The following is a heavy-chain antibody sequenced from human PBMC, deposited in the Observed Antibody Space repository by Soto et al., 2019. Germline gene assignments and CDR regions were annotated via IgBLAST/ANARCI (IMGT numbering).Heavy chain of an antibody. J-gene: IGHJ6*02. V-gene: IGHV2-5*01. CDR3: AHSYSSALSRRTQYYYYYGMDV. CDR2: IYWNDDQ. Sequence: QITLKESGPALVNPTQTLTLTCTFSGFSLSTSGMSVGWVRQPPGKALEWLALIYWNDDQRYSPSVKSRVTITKDTPKNQVVLRMTNMDPVDTGRYYCAHSYSSALSRRTQYYYYYGMDVWGQGTTVTVSS. CDR1: GFSLSTSGMS. D-gene: IGHD6-19*01.